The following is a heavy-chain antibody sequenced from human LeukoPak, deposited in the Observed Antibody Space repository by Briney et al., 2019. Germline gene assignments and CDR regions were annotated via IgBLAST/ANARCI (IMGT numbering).Heavy chain of an antibody. J-gene: IGHJ3*02. V-gene: IGHV4-30-4*08. CDR2: IYYSGST. CDR3: ARTEVDDAFDI. Sequence: SETLSLTCTFSGGSISSGDYYWSWIRQPPGKGLEWIGYIYYSGSTYYNPSLKSRVTISVDTSKNHFSLKLSSVTAADMAVYYCARTEVDDAFDIWGQGTMVTVSS. CDR1: GGSISSGDYY.